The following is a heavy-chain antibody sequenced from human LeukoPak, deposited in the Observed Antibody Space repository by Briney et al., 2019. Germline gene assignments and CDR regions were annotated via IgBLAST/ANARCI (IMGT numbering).Heavy chain of an antibody. CDR2: IYYSGST. Sequence: KPSETLSLTCTVSGGSISSYYWSWIRQPPGKGLEWLGYIYYSGSTNYNPSLKSRVTISVDTSKNQFSLKLSSVTAADTAVYYCARDVGNFSWFDPWGQGTLVTVSS. CDR1: GGSISSYY. J-gene: IGHJ5*02. D-gene: IGHD4-23*01. CDR3: ARDVGNFSWFDP. V-gene: IGHV4-59*01.